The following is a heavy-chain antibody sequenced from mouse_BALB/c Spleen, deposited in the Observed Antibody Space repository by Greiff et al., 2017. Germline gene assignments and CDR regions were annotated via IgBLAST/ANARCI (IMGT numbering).Heavy chain of an antibody. D-gene: IGHD2-2*01. CDR1: GFTFSSYG. Sequence: EVKVVESGGGLVQPGGSLKLSCAASGFTFSSYGMSWVRQTPDKRLELVATINSNGGSTYYPDSVKGRFTISRDNAKNNLYLQMSSLKSEDTAMYYCAKGWLRRNYYAMDYWGQGTSVTVSS. CDR3: AKGWLRRNYYAMDY. J-gene: IGHJ4*01. CDR2: INSNGGST. V-gene: IGHV5-6-3*01.